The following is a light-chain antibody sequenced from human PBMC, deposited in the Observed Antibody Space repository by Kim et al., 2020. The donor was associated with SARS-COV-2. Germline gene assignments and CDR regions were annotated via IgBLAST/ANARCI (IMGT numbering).Light chain of an antibody. CDR3: QSYNRDNVI. CDR2: EDD. CDR1: SGSIDDNY. V-gene: IGLV6-57*03. Sequence: GKPVTISCTRSSGSIDDNYVQWYQQRPGGVPTTVIYEDDQRPSGVSDRFSVSIDNASNSASLTISGLRTEDEADYYCQSYNRDNVIFGGGTQLTVL. J-gene: IGLJ2*01.